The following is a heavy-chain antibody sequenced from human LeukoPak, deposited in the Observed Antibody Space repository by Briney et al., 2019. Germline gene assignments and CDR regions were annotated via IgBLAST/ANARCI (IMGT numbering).Heavy chain of an antibody. J-gene: IGHJ4*02. CDR1: GFTFSSYW. CDR3: ARGDYGDYFDY. D-gene: IGHD4-17*01. Sequence: GGSLRLSCAASGFTFSSYWMHWVRQVPGKGLVWVSRINTDGSTITYADSVKGRFTISRDNAKNKVYLQMSSLRAEDTAVYYCARGDYGDYFDYWGQGTLIIVSS. V-gene: IGHV3-74*01. CDR2: INTDGSTI.